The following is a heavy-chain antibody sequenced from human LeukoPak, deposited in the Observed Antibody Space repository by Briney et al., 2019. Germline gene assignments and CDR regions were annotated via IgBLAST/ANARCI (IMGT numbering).Heavy chain of an antibody. J-gene: IGHJ3*02. V-gene: IGHV3-23*01. CDR2: ISGSGGST. CDR3: AKGLYDYVWGSYRPSVGAFDI. CDR1: GFTFSSYA. Sequence: SGGSLRLSCAASGFTFSSYAMSWVRQAPGKGLEWVSAISGSGGSTYYADSVKGRFTISRDNSKNTLYLQMNSLRAEDTAVYYCAKGLYDYVWGSYRPSVGAFDIWGQGTMVTISS. D-gene: IGHD3-16*02.